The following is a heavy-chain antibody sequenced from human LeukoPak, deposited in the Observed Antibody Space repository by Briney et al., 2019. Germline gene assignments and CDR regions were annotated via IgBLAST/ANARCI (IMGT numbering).Heavy chain of an antibody. CDR3: ASGESILTGFDY. CDR1: GFTFSSYS. CDR2: ISSSSSYI. J-gene: IGHJ4*02. D-gene: IGHD3-9*01. V-gene: IGHV3-21*01. Sequence: PGGSLRLSCAASGFTFSSYSMNWVRQAPGKGLEWVSSISSSSSYIYYADSVKGRFTISRDNAKNSLYLQMNSLRVEDTAVYYCASGESILTGFDYWGQGTLVTVSS.